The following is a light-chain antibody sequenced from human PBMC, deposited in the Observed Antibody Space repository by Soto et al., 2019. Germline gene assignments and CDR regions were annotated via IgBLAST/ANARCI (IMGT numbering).Light chain of an antibody. CDR1: SSDVGGYND. CDR3: SSKAGSNNLGVV. CDR2: EVT. V-gene: IGLV2-8*01. J-gene: IGLJ2*01. Sequence: QTVLTQPPSTSGSPGQSVAISCTGTSSDVGGYNDVSWYQQHPGKAPKLMIYEVTKRPSGVPDCFSGSKSGNTASLTVSGLQADDEADYYCSSKAGSNNLGVVFGGGTKVTVL.